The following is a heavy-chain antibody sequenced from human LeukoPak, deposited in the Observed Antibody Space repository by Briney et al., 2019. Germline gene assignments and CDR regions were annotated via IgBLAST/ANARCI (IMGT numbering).Heavy chain of an antibody. V-gene: IGHV3-48*04. CDR2: ISSSSSTI. CDR3: ARIVATRVDY. J-gene: IGHJ4*02. D-gene: IGHD5-12*01. Sequence: GGSLRLSCAASGFTFSSYSMNWVRQAPGKGLEWVSYISSSSSTIYYADSVKGRFTISRDNAKNLLYLQMNSLRAEDTAVYYCARIVATRVDYWGQGTLVIVSS. CDR1: GFTFSSYS.